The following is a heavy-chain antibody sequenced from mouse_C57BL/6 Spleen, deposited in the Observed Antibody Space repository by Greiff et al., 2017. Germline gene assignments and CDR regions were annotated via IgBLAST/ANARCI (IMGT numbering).Heavy chain of an antibody. CDR3: ARQGESFAY. CDR1: GFTFSSYG. V-gene: IGHV5-6*01. J-gene: IGHJ3*01. Sequence: EVMLVESGGDLVKPGGSLKLSCAASGFTFSSYGLSWVRQTPDKRLEWVATISSGGSYTYYPDSVKGRFTISRDNAKNTLSLQMSSLKSEDTAMYYCARQGESFAYWGQGTLVTVSA. CDR2: ISSGGSYT.